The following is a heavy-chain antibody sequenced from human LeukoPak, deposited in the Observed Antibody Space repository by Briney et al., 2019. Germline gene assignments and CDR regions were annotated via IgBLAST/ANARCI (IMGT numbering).Heavy chain of an antibody. CDR1: GFTFSSYA. J-gene: IGHJ4*02. Sequence: QPGGSLRLSCAASGFTFSSYAMHWVRQAPGKGLEWVAVIWYDGSNDDYADSVKGRFTISRDNSKNTLYLQMNSLRAEDTAVYYCARSIPRYDGSAYYPDYWGQGTLVTVSS. V-gene: IGHV3-33*08. D-gene: IGHD3-22*01. CDR3: ARSIPRYDGSAYYPDY. CDR2: IWYDGSND.